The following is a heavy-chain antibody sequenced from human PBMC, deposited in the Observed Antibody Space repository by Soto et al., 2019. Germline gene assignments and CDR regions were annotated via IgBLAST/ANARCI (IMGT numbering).Heavy chain of an antibody. CDR3: ARDNLSSYDSTPFDY. Sequence: EVQLVESGGGLVQTGGSLRLSCAASGFNFRTYNMNWVRQAPGKGLEWVSYIISSSGTLYYADSVKGRFTISRDNAKNSLYLQMNSLRDEDTAVYHCARDNLSSYDSTPFDYWGQGTLVTVSS. CDR2: IISSSGTL. D-gene: IGHD5-12*01. V-gene: IGHV3-48*02. CDR1: GFNFRTYN. J-gene: IGHJ4*02.